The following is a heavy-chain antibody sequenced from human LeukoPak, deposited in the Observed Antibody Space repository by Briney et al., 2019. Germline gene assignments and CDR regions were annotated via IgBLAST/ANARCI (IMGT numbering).Heavy chain of an antibody. CDR1: GFTFSSYA. CDR3: ARARGGYDFDY. Sequence: GGSLRLSCAASGFTFSSYAMSWVRQAPGKGLEWVANIKQDGSEKYYVDSVKGRFTISRDNAKNSLYLQLNSLRAEDTAVYYCARARGGYDFDYWGQGTLVTVSS. V-gene: IGHV3-7*03. CDR2: IKQDGSEK. J-gene: IGHJ4*02. D-gene: IGHD5-12*01.